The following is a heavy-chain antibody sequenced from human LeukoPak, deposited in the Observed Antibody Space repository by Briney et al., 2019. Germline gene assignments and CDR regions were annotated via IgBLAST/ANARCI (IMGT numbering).Heavy chain of an antibody. V-gene: IGHV4-4*09. Sequence: KPSETLSLTCTVSAGSISSYYWTWIRQPPGKGLEWIGYIFPSGSAYYNPSLKTRVTISVDTSKNQFSLKLTSVTAADTAVYYCARRHHYSYFMDVWGKGTTVTVSS. J-gene: IGHJ6*03. CDR1: AGSISSYY. CDR2: IFPSGSA. CDR3: ARRHHYSYFMDV.